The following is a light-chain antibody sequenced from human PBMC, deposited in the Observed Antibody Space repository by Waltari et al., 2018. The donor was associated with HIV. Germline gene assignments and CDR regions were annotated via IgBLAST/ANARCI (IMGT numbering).Light chain of an antibody. CDR2: GAS. Sequence: DIQMTQSPSSLSASVGDRVTITCRASQGISNSLAWYQQKPGKAPKLLLYGASRLQTGVPSRFSESGYGTDVALTISRLQPEDFASYCCQQYYDSLMCTVGQGTKLEIK. J-gene: IGKJ2*02. V-gene: IGKV1-NL1*01. CDR3: QQYYDSLMCT. CDR1: QGISNS.